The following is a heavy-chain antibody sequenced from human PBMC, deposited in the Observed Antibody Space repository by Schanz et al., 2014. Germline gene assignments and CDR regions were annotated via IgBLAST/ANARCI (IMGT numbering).Heavy chain of an antibody. V-gene: IGHV3-53*01. CDR3: ARDGGRDGYNLAXXV. D-gene: IGHD5-12*01. CDR2: MYINSGST. J-gene: IGHJ3*01. CDR1: GFTVNTNY. Sequence: EVQLVESGGGLIQPGGSLRLSCAVSGFTVNTNYMSWVRQAPGKGLEWISSMYINSGSTXYADSVKXXFIISRDSSKNXLFLQMNSLRAEDTAVYFCARDGGRDGYNLAXXVWGQGTLXXVSS.